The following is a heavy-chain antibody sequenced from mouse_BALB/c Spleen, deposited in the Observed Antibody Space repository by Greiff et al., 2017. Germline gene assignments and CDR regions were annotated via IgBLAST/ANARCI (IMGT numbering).Heavy chain of an antibody. V-gene: IGHV5-9-3*01. Sequence: EVMLVESGGGLVKPGGSLKLSCAASGFTFSSYAMSWVRQTPEKRLEWVATISSGGSYTYYPDSVKGRFTISRDNAKNTLYLQMSSLRSEDTAMYYCARQGGYGNYFLGYFDYWGQGTTLTVSS. J-gene: IGHJ2*01. CDR3: ARQGGYGNYFLGYFDY. CDR2: ISSGGSYT. D-gene: IGHD2-1*01. CDR1: GFTFSSYA.